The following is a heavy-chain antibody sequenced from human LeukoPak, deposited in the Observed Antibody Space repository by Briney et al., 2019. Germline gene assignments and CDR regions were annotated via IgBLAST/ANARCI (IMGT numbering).Heavy chain of an antibody. CDR2: IDSDGSDT. J-gene: IGHJ3*02. V-gene: IGHV3-74*01. CDR3: ARWGYQHGFDI. Sequence: PGGSLRLSCAASGFTFNTYWFHWVRQAPGKGLVWVSRIDSDGSDTIYAGSVKGRFTISRDNAKSTVYLQMHSLRAEDTAVYYCARWGYQHGFDIWGQGTMVTVSS. CDR1: GFTFNTYW. D-gene: IGHD2-15*01.